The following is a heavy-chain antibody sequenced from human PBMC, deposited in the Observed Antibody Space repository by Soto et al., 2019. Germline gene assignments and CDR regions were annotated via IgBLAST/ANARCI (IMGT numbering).Heavy chain of an antibody. V-gene: IGHV3-33*01. Sequence: PGGSLRLSCAASGFTFSSYGMHWVRQAPGKGLEWVAVIWYDGSNKYYADSVKGRFTISRDNSKNTLYLQMNSLRAEDTAVYYCARDDYYNWNYVFDYWGQGTLVTVSS. J-gene: IGHJ4*02. CDR2: IWYDGSNK. D-gene: IGHD1-7*01. CDR1: GFTFSSYG. CDR3: ARDDYYNWNYVFDY.